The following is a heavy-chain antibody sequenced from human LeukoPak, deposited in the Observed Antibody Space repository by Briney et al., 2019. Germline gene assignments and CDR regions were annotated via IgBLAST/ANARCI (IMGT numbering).Heavy chain of an antibody. CDR1: GASINSHY. Sequence: PSETLSLTCTVSGASINSHYWSWIRQPAGKGLEWIGRIYISGSTNYNSSLQSRVTMSVDTSKNQFSLKLSSVTAADTAVYYCARDPSGYFNYWGQGTLVTVSS. D-gene: IGHD3-22*01. CDR3: ARDPSGYFNY. V-gene: IGHV4-4*07. J-gene: IGHJ4*02. CDR2: IYISGST.